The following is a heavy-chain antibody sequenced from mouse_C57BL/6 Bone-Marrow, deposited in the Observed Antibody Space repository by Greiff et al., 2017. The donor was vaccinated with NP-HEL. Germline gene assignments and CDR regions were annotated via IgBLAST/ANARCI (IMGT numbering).Heavy chain of an antibody. CDR1: GYTFTDYN. CDR2: INPNNGGT. D-gene: IGHD2-4*01. J-gene: IGHJ2*01. CDR3: ARRRQIYDYDVDY. V-gene: IGHV1-22*01. Sequence: EVHLVESGPELVKPGASVKMSCKASGYTFTDYNMHWVKQSHGKSLEWIGYINPNNGGTSYNQKFKGKATLTVNKSSSTAYMELRSLTSEDSAVYYCARRRQIYDYDVDYWGQGTTLTVSS.